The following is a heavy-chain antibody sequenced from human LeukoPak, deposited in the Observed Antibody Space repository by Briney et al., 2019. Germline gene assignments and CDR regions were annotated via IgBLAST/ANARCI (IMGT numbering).Heavy chain of an antibody. V-gene: IGHV4-34*01. CDR1: GGSFSGYY. CDR3: ARGLRIRYFDWLLSDAFDI. D-gene: IGHD3-9*01. CDR2: INHSGST. Sequence: SETLSLTCAVYGGSFSGYYWSWLRQPPGKGLEWIGEINHSGSTNYNPSLKSRVTISVDTSKNQFSLKLSSVTAADTAVYYCARGLRIRYFDWLLSDAFDIWGQGTMVTVSS. J-gene: IGHJ3*02.